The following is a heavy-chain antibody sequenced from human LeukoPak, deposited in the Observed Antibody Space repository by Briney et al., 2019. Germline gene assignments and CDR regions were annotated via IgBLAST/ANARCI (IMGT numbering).Heavy chain of an antibody. CDR3: AELGITMIGGV. Sequence: GGSLRLSCAASGFTFDDYAMHWVRQAPGKGLEWVSYISSSGSTIYYADSVKGRFTISRDNAKSSLYLQMNSLRAEDTAVYYCAELGITMIGGVWGKGTTVTISS. D-gene: IGHD3-10*02. CDR1: GFTFDDYA. CDR2: ISSSGSTI. V-gene: IGHV3-48*03. J-gene: IGHJ6*04.